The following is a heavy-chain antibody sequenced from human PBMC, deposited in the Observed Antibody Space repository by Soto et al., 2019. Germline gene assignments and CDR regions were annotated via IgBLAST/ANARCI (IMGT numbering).Heavy chain of an antibody. D-gene: IGHD1-20*01. CDR1: GYTFTSYD. Sequence: QVQLVQSGAEVKKPGASVKVSCKASGYTFTSYDINWVRQATGQGLQWMGWMNPNSGNTGYAQKFKGRVTMTRNTSKSKAYMELSSLSSEDTAVYYCAGDNWTDPSFDPWGQGTLVTVSS. CDR3: AGDNWTDPSFDP. CDR2: MNPNSGNT. J-gene: IGHJ5*02. V-gene: IGHV1-8*01.